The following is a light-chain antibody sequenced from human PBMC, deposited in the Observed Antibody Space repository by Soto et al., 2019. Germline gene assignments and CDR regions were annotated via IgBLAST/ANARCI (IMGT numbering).Light chain of an antibody. CDR2: GAS. CDR1: QSVSSSY. Sequence: EIVLTQSPGTLSLSPGERATLSCRASQSVSSSYLAWYQQKPGQAPRLLIYGASSRATGIPDRFSGSGSGTDFTLTISRLEPADVAVYYCQQYCSSPWTFGQGTKVEIK. CDR3: QQYCSSPWT. V-gene: IGKV3-20*01. J-gene: IGKJ1*01.